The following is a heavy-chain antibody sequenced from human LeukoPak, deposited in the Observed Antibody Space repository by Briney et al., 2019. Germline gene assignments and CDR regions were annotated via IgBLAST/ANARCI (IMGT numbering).Heavy chain of an antibody. V-gene: IGHV1-46*01. Sequence: ASVKVSCKASGYTFTSYYMHWVRQAPGQGLEWMGIINPSGGSTSYAQKFQGRVTMTRDTSTSTVYMELSSLRSEDTAVYYCVRDPDPYYYGSGSLGRYYYYMDVWGKGTTVTVSS. J-gene: IGHJ6*03. CDR3: VRDPDPYYYGSGSLGRYYYYMDV. D-gene: IGHD3-10*01. CDR2: INPSGGST. CDR1: GYTFTSYY.